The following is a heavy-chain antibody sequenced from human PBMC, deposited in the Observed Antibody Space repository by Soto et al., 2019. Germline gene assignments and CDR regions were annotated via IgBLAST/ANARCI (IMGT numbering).Heavy chain of an antibody. CDR3: ARDYYKYYDSSGYYRSPAY. D-gene: IGHD3-22*01. Sequence: GGSLRLSCAASGFTFSSYSMNWVRQAPGKGLEWVSFISYDSSDIDYADSVKGRFTISRDNSRNTLFLQMNSLRAEDTAVYYCARDYYKYYDSSGYYRSPAYWGQGTLVTVSS. V-gene: IGHV3-30*03. CDR2: ISYDSSDI. J-gene: IGHJ4*02. CDR1: GFTFSSYS.